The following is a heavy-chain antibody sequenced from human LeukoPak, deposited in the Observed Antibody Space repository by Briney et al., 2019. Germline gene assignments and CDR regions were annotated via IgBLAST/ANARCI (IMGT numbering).Heavy chain of an antibody. CDR3: ARADLTTVTTYIY. CDR2: IYYSGST. D-gene: IGHD4-17*01. V-gene: IGHV4-59*12. Sequence: PSETLSLTCTVSGGSISSYYWSWIRQPPGKGLEWIGYIYYSGSTNYNPSLKSRVTISVDTSKNQFSLKLSSVTAADTAVYYCARADLTTVTTYIYWGQGTLVTVSS. J-gene: IGHJ4*02. CDR1: GGSISSYY.